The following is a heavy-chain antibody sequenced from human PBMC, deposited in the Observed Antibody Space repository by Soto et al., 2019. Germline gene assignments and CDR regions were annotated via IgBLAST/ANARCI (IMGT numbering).Heavy chain of an antibody. J-gene: IGHJ4*02. CDR1: GYTFTGYY. CDR3: ARDQVIDGSGSYYTK. CDR2: INPNSGGT. V-gene: IGHV1-2*04. Sequence: ASVKVSCKASGYTFTGYYMHWVRQAPGQGLEWMGWINPNSGGTNYAQKFQGWVTMTRDTSISTAYMELSRLRSDDTAVYYCARDQVIDGSGSYYTKWGQGTLVTVSS. D-gene: IGHD3-10*01.